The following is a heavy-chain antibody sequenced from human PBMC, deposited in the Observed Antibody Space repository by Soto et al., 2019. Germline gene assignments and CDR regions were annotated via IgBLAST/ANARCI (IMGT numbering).Heavy chain of an antibody. Sequence: GGSLRLSCAASGFTFSSYSMNWVRQAPGKGLEWVSYISSSSSTIYYADSVKGRFTITRDNAKNSLYLQMNSRRDEEMVVYYCASLYYYDSSGDRDAFEIWGQGTMVTVSS. V-gene: IGHV3-48*02. CDR2: ISSSSSTI. D-gene: IGHD3-22*01. CDR1: GFTFSSYS. J-gene: IGHJ3*02. CDR3: ASLYYYDSSGDRDAFEI.